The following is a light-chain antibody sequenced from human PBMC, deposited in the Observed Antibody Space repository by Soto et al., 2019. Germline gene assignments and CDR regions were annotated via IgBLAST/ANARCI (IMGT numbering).Light chain of an antibody. CDR3: QTWGTGIQV. J-gene: IGLJ3*02. V-gene: IGLV4-69*01. CDR2: PNSDGSH. CDR1: SGHSSYA. Sequence: QLVLTQSPSASASLGASVKLTCTLSSGHSSYAIAWHQQQPEKGPRYLMKPNSDGSHSKGDGIPDRFSGSSSGAVRYLTISSLQSEDEADYYCQTWGTGIQVFGGGTQLTVL.